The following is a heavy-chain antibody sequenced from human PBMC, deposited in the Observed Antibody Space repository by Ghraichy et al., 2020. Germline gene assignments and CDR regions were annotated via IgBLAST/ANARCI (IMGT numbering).Heavy chain of an antibody. D-gene: IGHD2-2*01. J-gene: IGHJ5*02. V-gene: IGHV3-48*03. CDR1: GFTFSSYE. CDR2: ISSSGSTI. Sequence: GGSLRLSCAASGFTFSSYEMNWVRQAPGKGLEWVSYISSSGSTIYYADSVKGRFTISRDNAKNSLYLQMNSLRAEDTAVYYCAKSSDYCSSTSCYFWFDPWGQGTLVTVSS. CDR3: AKSSDYCSSTSCYFWFDP.